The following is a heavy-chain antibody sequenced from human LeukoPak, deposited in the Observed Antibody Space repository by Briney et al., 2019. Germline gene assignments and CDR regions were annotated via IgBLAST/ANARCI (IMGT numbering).Heavy chain of an antibody. D-gene: IGHD3-9*01. V-gene: IGHV3-23*01. J-gene: IGHJ5*02. CDR3: AKGKNGTGYLNWFDP. Sequence: GGTLRLSCAASGFTFSSYAMTWMRQAPGKGREWVSTISGSGGTTYYADSVRGRFTICRDNSKNTLYLQMNSLRADYTAVYYCAKGKNGTGYLNWFDPWGEGTLVTVSS. CDR1: GFTFSSYA. CDR2: ISGSGGTT.